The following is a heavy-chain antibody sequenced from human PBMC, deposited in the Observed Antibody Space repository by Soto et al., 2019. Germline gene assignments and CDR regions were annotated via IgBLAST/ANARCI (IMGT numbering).Heavy chain of an antibody. Sequence: EVQLVESGGGLVKPGGSLRLSCAASGFTFSSYSMNWVRQAPGKGLEWVSSISSSSSYIYYADSVKGRFTISRDNAKNSLYLQMNSLRAEDTAVYYCARDXXGYYLPIDYWGQGTLVTVSS. V-gene: IGHV3-21*01. CDR3: ARDXXGYYLPIDY. D-gene: IGHD3-22*01. CDR1: GFTFSSYS. CDR2: ISSSSSYI. J-gene: IGHJ4*02.